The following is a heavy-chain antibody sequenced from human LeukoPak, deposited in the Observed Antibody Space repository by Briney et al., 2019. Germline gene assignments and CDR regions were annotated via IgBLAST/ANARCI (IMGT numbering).Heavy chain of an antibody. D-gene: IGHD3-3*01. CDR3: AKDPSAIFGVVMGYYFDY. CDR2: ISGSGGST. Sequence: PGGSLRLSCAASGFTFSSYAMSWVRQAPGKGLEWVSAISGSGGSTYYADSVKGRFTISRDNSKNTLYLQMNSLRAEDTAVYYCAKDPSAIFGVVMGYYFDYWGQGTLVTVSS. CDR1: GFTFSSYA. J-gene: IGHJ4*02. V-gene: IGHV3-23*01.